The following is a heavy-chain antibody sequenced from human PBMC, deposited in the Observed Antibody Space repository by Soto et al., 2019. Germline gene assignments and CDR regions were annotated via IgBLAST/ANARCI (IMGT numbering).Heavy chain of an antibody. CDR2: ISFDGSNK. Sequence: PGGSLRLSCAASGFNFSFYAMHWVRRAPGKGLEWVAVISFDGSNKYYADSVKGRFTISRDNAKNTLYLQMNSLRAEDTAVYYCAKDLTWNRADYWGQGALVTVSS. V-gene: IGHV3-30*04. CDR1: GFNFSFYA. D-gene: IGHD1-1*01. J-gene: IGHJ4*02. CDR3: AKDLTWNRADY.